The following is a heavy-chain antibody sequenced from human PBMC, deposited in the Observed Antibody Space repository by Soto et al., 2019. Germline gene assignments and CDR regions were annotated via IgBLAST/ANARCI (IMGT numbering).Heavy chain of an antibody. Sequence: QVQLVQSGAEVQKPGASLKVSCKASGYTFTSYYLHWVRQALGHGLEWMGVINPSDGSTSYAQKFQGRGTMTRDTSTNTVYMEVSSLRSEDTAVYFCAREEVPTVNNYYYYMDVWGRVTTVTVSS. V-gene: IGHV1-46*03. CDR3: AREEVPTVNNYYYYMDV. CDR1: GYTFTSYY. CDR2: INPSDGST. D-gene: IGHD4-4*01. J-gene: IGHJ6*03.